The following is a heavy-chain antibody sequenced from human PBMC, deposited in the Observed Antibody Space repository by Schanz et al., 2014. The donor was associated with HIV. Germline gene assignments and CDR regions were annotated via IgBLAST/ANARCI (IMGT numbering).Heavy chain of an antibody. V-gene: IGHV3-23*05. CDR1: GFVFRDFA. J-gene: IGHJ4*02. CDR2: VTNSGSYV. CDR3: AKGSGWLRLRIDY. Sequence: EVQLLESGGDLAQPGDSLRLSCVASGFVFRDFAMAWVRQAPGKGLEWVSAVTNSGSYVNYADSVKGRFTMSRDNSKNTLFLQMNSLRVEDTAIYYCAKGSGWLRLRIDYWGQGTLGTVSS. D-gene: IGHD5-12*01.